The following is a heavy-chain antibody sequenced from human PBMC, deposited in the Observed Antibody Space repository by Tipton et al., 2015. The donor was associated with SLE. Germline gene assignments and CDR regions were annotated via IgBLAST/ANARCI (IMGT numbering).Heavy chain of an antibody. CDR2: ISSSSSTI. CDR3: VKDRGGWPRRWFDP. V-gene: IGHV3-48*01. CDR1: GFTFSSYS. Sequence: SLRLSCAASGFTFSSYSMNWVRQAPGKGLEWVSYISSSSSTIYYADSVKGRFTISRDNAKNSLYLQMSSLRAEDTAVYYCVKDRGGWPRRWFDPWGQGTLVTVSS. D-gene: IGHD6-19*01. J-gene: IGHJ5*02.